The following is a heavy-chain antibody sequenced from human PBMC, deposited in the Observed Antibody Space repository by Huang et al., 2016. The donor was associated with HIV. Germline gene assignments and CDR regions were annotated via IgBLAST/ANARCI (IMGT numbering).Heavy chain of an antibody. CDR1: GGSISSSTYS. CDR3: ARQLRVVVIGPGLDAFDI. V-gene: IGHV4-39*01. CDR2: IYLTGTT. Sequence: QLQLQESGPGLVKPSETLSLTCTVSGGSISSSTYSCGWIRQPPEKGLEWIGSIYLTGTTYDNPSFKSRVTISVDTSKNQFSLRLSSGTAADSAVYYCARQLRVVVIGPGLDAFDIWGQGTMVTVSS. D-gene: IGHD3-22*01. J-gene: IGHJ3*02.